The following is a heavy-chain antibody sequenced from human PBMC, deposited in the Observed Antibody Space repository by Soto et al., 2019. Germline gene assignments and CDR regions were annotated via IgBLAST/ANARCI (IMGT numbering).Heavy chain of an antibody. D-gene: IGHD3-22*01. J-gene: IGHJ4*02. CDR3: VRARATDSRPDY. CDR2: INSAGSSI. V-gene: IGHV3-74*01. Sequence: PSCAASGFNFNNFWMHRLLQPPGKGLVWVLRINSAGSSIRFADSVKGRFTASRDTAKNTLCLQMNRLRADDTAIYCCVRARATDSRPDYWGQRSLGTVSS. CDR1: GFNFNNFW.